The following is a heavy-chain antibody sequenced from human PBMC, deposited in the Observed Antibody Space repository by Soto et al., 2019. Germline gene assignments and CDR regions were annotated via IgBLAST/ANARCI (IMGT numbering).Heavy chain of an antibody. J-gene: IGHJ4*02. CDR3: TTDGRAVPQWLYCHS. Sequence: GGSLRLSCAASGLTVSNVWMSWVRQSPGKGLEWVGRIKSQGYGGTTDYAAPVKGRFTISRDDSRNTLYLQMNSLKTEDTAMYYCTTDGRAVPQWLYCHSWGQGALVAVSS. D-gene: IGHD2-2*01. CDR2: IKSQGYGGTT. CDR1: GLTVSNVW. V-gene: IGHV3-15*01.